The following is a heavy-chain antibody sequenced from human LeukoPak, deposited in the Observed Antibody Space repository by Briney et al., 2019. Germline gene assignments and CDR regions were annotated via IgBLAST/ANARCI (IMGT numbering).Heavy chain of an antibody. CDR3: AREAPFMITFGGVIAWYFDL. D-gene: IGHD3-16*02. V-gene: IGHV4-59*01. CDR1: GGSISSYY. J-gene: IGHJ2*01. Sequence: PSETLSLTCTVSGGSISSYYWSWIRQPPGKGLEWIGYIYYSGSTNYNPSLKSRVTISVDTSKNQFSLKLSSVTAADTAVYYCAREAPFMITFGGVIAWYFDLWGRGTLVTVSS. CDR2: IYYSGST.